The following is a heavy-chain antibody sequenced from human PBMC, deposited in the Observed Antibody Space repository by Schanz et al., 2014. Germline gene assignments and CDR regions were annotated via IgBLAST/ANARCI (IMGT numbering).Heavy chain of an antibody. V-gene: IGHV3-9*01. CDR2: ISDSGGSK. CDR1: GFMFEDYD. J-gene: IGHJ4*02. Sequence: EEQLVESGGGLVQPCRSLRLSCAASGFMFEDYDMHWVRQAPGKGLEWVSGISDSGGSKYYVDSVEGRFTISRDNSKNTLYLQMNNLRAEDTAVYYCARDRDQWDGNYLDYWGQGTLVTVSS. D-gene: IGHD1-26*01. CDR3: ARDRDQWDGNYLDY.